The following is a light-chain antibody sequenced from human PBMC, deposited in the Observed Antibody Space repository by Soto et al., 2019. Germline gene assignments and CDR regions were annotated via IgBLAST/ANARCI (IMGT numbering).Light chain of an antibody. CDR2: EVS. Sequence: QCALTQPASVSGSPGQSITISCAGTSSDIGGYNYVSWYQQHPGKAPKVMIYEVSNRPSGVSNRFSGSKSGNTASLTISGLQAEDEADYYCSSYTSSSTLYVFGSGTKVTAL. CDR1: SSDIGGYNY. J-gene: IGLJ1*01. V-gene: IGLV2-14*01. CDR3: SSYTSSSTLYV.